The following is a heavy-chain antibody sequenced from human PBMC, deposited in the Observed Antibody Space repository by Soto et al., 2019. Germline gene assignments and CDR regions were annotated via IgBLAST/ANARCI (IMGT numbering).Heavy chain of an antibody. D-gene: IGHD2-15*01. CDR2: IIPFFGTT. V-gene: IGHV1-69*12. Sequence: QVQLVQSEAEVKKPGSSVKVSCKASVGTFRNYAIARVRQAPGQGLEWMGGIIPFFGTTNYAQKFQGRVTITADESTTTAYMELSSLRSEDTAVYYCAREGVVVADAVHYGMDVWGQGTTVTVSS. CDR3: AREGVVVADAVHYGMDV. CDR1: VGTFRNYA. J-gene: IGHJ6*02.